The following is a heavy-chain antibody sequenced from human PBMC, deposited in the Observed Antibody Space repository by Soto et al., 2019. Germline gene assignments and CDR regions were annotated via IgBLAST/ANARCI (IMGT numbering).Heavy chain of an antibody. CDR3: ARSDTMVRGVTLDY. CDR2: IYSSGST. CDR1: GFTVSSNY. V-gene: IGHV3-53*01. Sequence: GGSLRLSCAASGFTVSSNYMSWVRQAPGKGLEWVSVIYSSGSTYYADSVKGRFTISRDNSKNTLYLQMNSLRAEDTAVYYCARSDTMVRGVTLDYWGQGTLVTVSS. J-gene: IGHJ4*02. D-gene: IGHD3-10*01.